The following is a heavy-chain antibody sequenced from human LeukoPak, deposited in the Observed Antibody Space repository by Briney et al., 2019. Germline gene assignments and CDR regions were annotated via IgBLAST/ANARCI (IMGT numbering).Heavy chain of an antibody. CDR3: SRGSGWLSVY. Sequence: GGSLRLSCTASGFTFGDYLMSWFRQAPGKGLEWIGFISGGTTEYAASVKGRFTISRDDSTSIAYLQMNTLTTEDTAVYYCSRGSGWLSVYWGQGTLVTVSS. J-gene: IGHJ4*02. D-gene: IGHD6-19*01. CDR2: ISGGTT. CDR1: GFTFGDYL. V-gene: IGHV3-49*03.